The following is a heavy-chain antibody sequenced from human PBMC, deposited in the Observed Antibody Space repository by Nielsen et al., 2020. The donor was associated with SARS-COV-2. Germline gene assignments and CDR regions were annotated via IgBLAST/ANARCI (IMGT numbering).Heavy chain of an antibody. D-gene: IGHD3-10*01. V-gene: IGHV1-3*01. CDR3: ARVPKEPMVRGFGWFDP. CDR2: INAGNGNT. Sequence: ASVKVSCKASGYTFTSYAMHWVRQAPGQRLEWMGWINAGNGNTKYSQKFQGRVTITRGTSASTAYMELSSLRSEDTAVYYCARVPKEPMVRGFGWFDPWGQGTLVTVSS. CDR1: GYTFTSYA. J-gene: IGHJ5*02.